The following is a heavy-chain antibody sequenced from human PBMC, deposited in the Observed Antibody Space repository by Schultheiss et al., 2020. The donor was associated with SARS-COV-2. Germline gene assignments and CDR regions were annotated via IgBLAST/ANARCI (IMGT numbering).Heavy chain of an antibody. CDR3: ARDYCSGESCYCFAY. Sequence: GGSLRLSCEASGFTFDTYAMTWVRQAPGKGLEWVSAISGSGGSTYYADSVKGRFTISRDNSKNTVVLQLNSLRAEDTAVYYCARDYCSGESCYCFAYWGQGTLVTVSS. V-gene: IGHV3-23*01. J-gene: IGHJ4*02. CDR2: ISGSGGST. D-gene: IGHD2-15*01. CDR1: GFTFDTYA.